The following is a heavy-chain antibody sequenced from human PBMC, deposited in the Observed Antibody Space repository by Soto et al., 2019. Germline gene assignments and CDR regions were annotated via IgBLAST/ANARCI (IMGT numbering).Heavy chain of an antibody. Sequence: SETLSLTCTVSGGSISSSSYYWGWIRQPPGKGLEWIGSIYYSGSTYYNPSLKSRVTISVDTSKNQFSLKLSSVTAADTAVYYCARHGCSGGSCYIIDYWGQGTLVTVSS. J-gene: IGHJ4*02. D-gene: IGHD2-15*01. CDR3: ARHGCSGGSCYIIDY. V-gene: IGHV4-39*01. CDR2: IYYSGST. CDR1: GGSISSSSYY.